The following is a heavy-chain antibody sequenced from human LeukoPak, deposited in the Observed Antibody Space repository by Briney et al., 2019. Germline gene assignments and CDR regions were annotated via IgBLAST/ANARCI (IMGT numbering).Heavy chain of an antibody. CDR2: INQDWSEK. J-gene: IGHJ4*02. CDR3: ARDKSYGDSEDY. CDR1: GFTFSTYL. D-gene: IGHD4-17*01. V-gene: IGHV3-7*05. Sequence: GGSLRLSCAAPGFTFSTYLMSWVRQAPGKGLELVANINQDWSEKYYVDSVKGRFAVSRDNAKNSLYLQMNSLRAEDTAVYYCARDKSYGDSEDYWGQGTLVTVSS.